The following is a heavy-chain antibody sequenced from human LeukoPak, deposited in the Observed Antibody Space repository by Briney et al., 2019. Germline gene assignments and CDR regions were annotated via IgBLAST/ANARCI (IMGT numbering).Heavy chain of an antibody. V-gene: IGHV3-33*03. CDR2: IWNDGSET. Sequence: GGSLRLSCAASGFIFSNYGMHWVRQAPGKRLEWVAVIWNDGSETFHADSVKGRFRIARDNSKNTLYLQMNSLRSEDTAVYYCAKDADYFGSGSSLDYWGQGTLVTVFS. CDR1: GFIFSNYG. CDR3: AKDADYFGSGSSLDY. D-gene: IGHD3-10*01. J-gene: IGHJ4*02.